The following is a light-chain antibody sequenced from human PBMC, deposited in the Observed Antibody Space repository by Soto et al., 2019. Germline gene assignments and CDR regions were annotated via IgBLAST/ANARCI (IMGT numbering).Light chain of an antibody. CDR3: QQYGSSPRIT. CDR1: QSVSSSY. V-gene: IGKV3-20*01. Sequence: EIVLTQSPGTLSLSPGERATLSCRASQSVSSSYLAWYQQKPGQAPRLIIYGASSRATGIPDRFSGSGSGTDFTLTISRREPEAFAVYYCQQYGSSPRITFGQGTRLEIK. CDR2: GAS. J-gene: IGKJ5*01.